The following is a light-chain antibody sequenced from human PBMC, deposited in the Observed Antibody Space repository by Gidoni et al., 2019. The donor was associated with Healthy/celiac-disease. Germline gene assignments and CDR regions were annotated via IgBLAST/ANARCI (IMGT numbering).Light chain of an antibody. CDR2: DAS. CDR3: QQRSNWLT. Sequence: EIVLTPSPATLSSSPGERATLSCRASQSVSSYLAWYQQKPGQAPRLLIYDASNRATGIPARFSGSGSGTDFTLTICSLKPEDFAVYYCQQRSNWLTFGGXTKVEIK. J-gene: IGKJ4*01. CDR1: QSVSSY. V-gene: IGKV3-11*01.